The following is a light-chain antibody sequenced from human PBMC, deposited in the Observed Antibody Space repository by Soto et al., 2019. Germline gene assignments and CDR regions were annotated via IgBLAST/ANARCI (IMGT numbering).Light chain of an antibody. CDR3: QQYGANSPWT. CDR1: QNINDL. Sequence: DIQVTQSPSTLSASVGDRVTISCRASQNINDLLAWYQQKSGKAPKVLISKASSLESGVPSRFSGSGSGTEFTLTISSLQTEDFSTYYCQQYGANSPWTFGQGTKVEIK. V-gene: IGKV1-5*03. CDR2: KAS. J-gene: IGKJ1*01.